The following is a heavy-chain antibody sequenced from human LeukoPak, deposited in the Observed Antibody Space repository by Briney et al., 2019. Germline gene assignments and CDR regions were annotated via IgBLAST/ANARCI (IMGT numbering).Heavy chain of an antibody. D-gene: IGHD2-15*01. J-gene: IGHJ4*02. CDR2: IDPHSGDT. CDR1: GYTFTGYY. CDR3: ARRSGGSLFDY. V-gene: IGHV1-2*02. Sequence: ASVKVSCKASGYTFTGYYMHWVRQAPGQGLEYMGWIDPHSGDTNYAQKFQGRVTVTRDTSISTAFMEVKRLRSDDMAVYFCARRSGGSLFDYWGQGTLVTVPS.